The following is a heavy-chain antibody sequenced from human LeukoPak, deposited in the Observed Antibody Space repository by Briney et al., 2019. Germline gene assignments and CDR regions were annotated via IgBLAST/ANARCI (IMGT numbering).Heavy chain of an antibody. D-gene: IGHD4-11*01. CDR1: GGSITNTKYY. J-gene: IGHJ4*02. CDR3: TRHTGYISGQYSNYEDS. V-gene: IGHV4-39*01. Sequence: SETLSLTCTLSGGSITNTKYYWGWIRQPPGKGLEWIGSIYYTGSTYYNPSLKSRVAISVDTSKNQFSLKLRSVTAADTALYYCTRHTGYISGQYSNYEDSWGQGTLVTVSS. CDR2: IYYTGST.